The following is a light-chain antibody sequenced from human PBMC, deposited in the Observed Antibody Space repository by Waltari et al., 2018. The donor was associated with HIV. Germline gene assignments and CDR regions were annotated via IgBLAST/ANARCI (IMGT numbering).Light chain of an antibody. Sequence: QSALTQPASVSGSPGQSVIISCTGSTSDIAYYNYVSWYQQQSGKAPKALFYEVTNRASGIFSRFSGSKSGNAAYLTISGLQTDDEGDYFCSSYTKSGIVVFGGGT. CDR2: EVT. V-gene: IGLV2-14*01. CDR1: TSDIAYYNY. J-gene: IGLJ2*01. CDR3: SSYTKSGIVV.